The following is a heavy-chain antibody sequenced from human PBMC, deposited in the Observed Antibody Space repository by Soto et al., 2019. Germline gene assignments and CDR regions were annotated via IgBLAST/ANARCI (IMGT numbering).Heavy chain of an antibody. CDR2: IYSTGTT. D-gene: IGHD3-10*01. CDR3: ANDGRGSGSHYNSFGY. CDR1: GFTVGNNY. V-gene: IGHV3-53*01. J-gene: IGHJ4*02. Sequence: EVQLVESAGGLIQPGGSLKLSCAASGFTVGNNYMSWVRQAPGKGLEWVSLIYSTGTTKYADSVKGRFTVSRDNAKNTLYLQMNSLRAEDTAVYYCANDGRGSGSHYNSFGYWGQGTLVTVSS.